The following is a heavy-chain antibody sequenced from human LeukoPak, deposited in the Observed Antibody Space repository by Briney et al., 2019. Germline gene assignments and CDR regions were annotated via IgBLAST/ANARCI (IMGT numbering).Heavy chain of an antibody. D-gene: IGHD3-16*02. CDR3: ARDLGDFDYVWGSYRTTYYFDY. J-gene: IGHJ4*02. V-gene: IGHV1-46*01. CDR1: GYTFTGYY. CDR2: INPSGGST. Sequence: ASVKVSCKASGYTFTGYYMHWVRQAPGQGLEWMGIINPSGGSTSYAQKFQGRVTMTRDTSTSTVYMELSSLRSEDTAVYYCARDLGDFDYVWGSYRTTYYFDYWGQGTLVTVSS.